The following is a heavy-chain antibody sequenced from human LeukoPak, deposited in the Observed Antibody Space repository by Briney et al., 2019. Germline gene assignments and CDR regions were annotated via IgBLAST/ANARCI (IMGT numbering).Heavy chain of an antibody. CDR2: IYYSGST. CDR1: GGSISSSSYY. V-gene: IGHV4-39*07. D-gene: IGHD3-10*01. J-gene: IGHJ5*02. Sequence: SETLSLTCTVSGGSISSSSYYWGWIRQPPGKELEWIGSIYYSGSTYYNPSLKSRVTISVDTSKNQFSLKLSSVTAADTAVYYCARDYRPYYYGSGSLDPWGQGTLVTVSS. CDR3: ARDYRPYYYGSGSLDP.